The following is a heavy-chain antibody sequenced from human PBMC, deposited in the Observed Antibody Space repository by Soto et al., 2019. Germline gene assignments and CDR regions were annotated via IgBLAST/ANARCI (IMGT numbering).Heavy chain of an antibody. CDR2: IYPGDSDT. CDR3: ARLGSSSWYYYYYGMDV. Sequence: PGESLKISCKGSGYSFTSYWIGWVRQMPGKGLEWMGIIYPGDSDTRYSPSFQGQVTISADKSISTAYLQWSSLKASDTAMYYCARLGSSSWYYYYYGMDVWGQGTTVTVSS. CDR1: GYSFTSYW. J-gene: IGHJ6*02. D-gene: IGHD6-13*01. V-gene: IGHV5-51*01.